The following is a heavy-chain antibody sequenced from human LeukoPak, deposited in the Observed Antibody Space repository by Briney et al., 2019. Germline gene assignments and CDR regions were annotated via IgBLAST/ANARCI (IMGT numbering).Heavy chain of an antibody. CDR1: GGSISSYY. J-gene: IGHJ3*02. D-gene: IGHD3-9*01. CDR2: IYTSGST. CDR3: ARGGKTGYDILTGYYHKDAFDI. V-gene: IGHV4-4*07. Sequence: KSSETLSLTCTVSGGSISSYYWSWIRQPAGKGLEWIGRIYTSGSTNYNPSLKSRVAMSVDTSKNQFSLKLSSVTAADTAVYYCARGGKTGYDILTGYYHKDAFDIWGQGTMVTVSS.